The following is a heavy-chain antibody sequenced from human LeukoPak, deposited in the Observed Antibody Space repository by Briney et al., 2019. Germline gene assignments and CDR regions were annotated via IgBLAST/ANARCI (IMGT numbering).Heavy chain of an antibody. CDR2: IYYSGTT. CDR3: ARCPADYYDSSGYYPNYFDY. CDR1: GGSIRSYY. J-gene: IGHJ4*02. Sequence: SETLSLTCTVSGGSIRSYYWSWIRQPPGKGLEWIGYIYYSGTTNCNPSLKSRVRISVDTSKNQFSLKLSSVTAADTAVYYCARCPADYYDSSGYYPNYFDYWGQGTLVTVSS. D-gene: IGHD3-22*01. V-gene: IGHV4-59*01.